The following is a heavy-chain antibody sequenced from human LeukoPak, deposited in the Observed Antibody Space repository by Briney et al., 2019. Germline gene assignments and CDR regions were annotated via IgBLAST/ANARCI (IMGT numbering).Heavy chain of an antibody. V-gene: IGHV1-69*01. CDR2: IIPIFGTA. CDR1: GGTFSSYA. CDR3: AKVPPSITAADNWLDP. Sequence: GASVKVSCKASGGTFSSYAISWVRQAPGQGLEWMRGIIPIFGTANYAQKFQGRVTITADESTGTAYMELSSLRSEDTAMYYCAKVPPSITAADNWLDPWGQGALVTVSS. J-gene: IGHJ5*02. D-gene: IGHD6-13*01.